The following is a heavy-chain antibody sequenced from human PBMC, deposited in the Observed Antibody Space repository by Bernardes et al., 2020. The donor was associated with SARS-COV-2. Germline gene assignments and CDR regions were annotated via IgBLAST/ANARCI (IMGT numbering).Heavy chain of an antibody. CDR2: IWYDGSNK. CDR3: ARDQGIAVAGTLYYFDY. J-gene: IGHJ4*02. CDR1: GFTFSSYG. V-gene: IGHV3-33*01. D-gene: IGHD6-19*01. Sequence: GSLRLSCAASGFTFSSYGMHWVRQAPGKGLEWVAVIWYDGSNKYYADSVKGRFTISRDNSKNTLYLQMNSLRAEDTAVYYCARDQGIAVAGTLYYFDYWGQGTLVTVSS.